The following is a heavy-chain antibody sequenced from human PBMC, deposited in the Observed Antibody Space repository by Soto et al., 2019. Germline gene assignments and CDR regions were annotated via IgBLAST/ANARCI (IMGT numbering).Heavy chain of an antibody. Sequence: QPGGSLRLSCAASGFTFSSYGMHWVRQAPGKGLEWVAVIWYDGSNKYYADSVKGRFTISRDNSKNTLYLQMNSLRAEDTAVYYCARGSYSYGSEYKYWGQGTLVTVSS. V-gene: IGHV3-33*01. J-gene: IGHJ4*02. CDR2: IWYDGSNK. CDR3: ARGSYSYGSEYKY. CDR1: GFTFSSYG. D-gene: IGHD5-18*01.